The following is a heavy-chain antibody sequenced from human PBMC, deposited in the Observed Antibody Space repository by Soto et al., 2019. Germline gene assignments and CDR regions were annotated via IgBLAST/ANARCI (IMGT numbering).Heavy chain of an antibody. CDR2: INQDGSER. CDR3: ARGDIVVVVAAGGMDV. J-gene: IGHJ6*02. CDR1: GFTFSNYW. Sequence: GGSLRLSCVASGFTFSNYWMTWVRQAPGKGLEWVANINQDGSERTHVDSVKGRFTVSRDNAKNSLYLEMNRLRAEDTAVYYCARGDIVVVVAAGGMDVWGQGTTVTVSS. V-gene: IGHV3-7*01. D-gene: IGHD2-15*01.